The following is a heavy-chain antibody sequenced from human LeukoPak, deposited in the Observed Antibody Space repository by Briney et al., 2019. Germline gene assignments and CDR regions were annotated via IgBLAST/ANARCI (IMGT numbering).Heavy chain of an antibody. V-gene: IGHV3-11*06. D-gene: IGHD1-1*01. CDR2: ISGNSGDT. Sequence: GGPLRLSCAASGFTFSDSYMTWVRQAPGKGLEWLSYISGNSGDTNYADSVKGRFTISRDNAKNSLYLQMNSLRVEDTAVYYCARDPRTVRIWGQGTLVTVSS. CDR1: GFTFSDSY. J-gene: IGHJ4*02. CDR3: ARDPRTVRI.